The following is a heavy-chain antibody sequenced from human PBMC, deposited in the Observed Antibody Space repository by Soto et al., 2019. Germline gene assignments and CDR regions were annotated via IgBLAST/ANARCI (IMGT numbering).Heavy chain of an antibody. CDR3: AKEDDYDAGSFDY. CDR2: ISGSGGST. V-gene: IGHV3-23*01. CDR1: GFTFSNYA. J-gene: IGHJ4*02. D-gene: IGHD3-10*01. Sequence: EVQLLESGGGLVQPGGSLRLSCAASGFTFSNYAMSWVRQAPGKGLKWVSAISGSGGSTYYADSVKGRFTISRYSSKNTLYLQMNSLRAEDTAVYYCAKEDDYDAGSFDYWGQGTLVTVSS.